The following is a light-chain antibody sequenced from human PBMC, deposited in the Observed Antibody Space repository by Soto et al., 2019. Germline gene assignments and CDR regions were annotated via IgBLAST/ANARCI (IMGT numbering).Light chain of an antibody. Sequence: QSVLTQPPSVSAAPGQTVTISCTGSSTNIGNHDLFWYHQFPGTAPKLLIYDNNKRPSGIPDRFSGSKSGTSATLDITGLQTGDEGDYYYETWDSRLNTGVVFGTGTKVTVL. CDR3: ETWDSRLNTGVV. V-gene: IGLV1-51*01. CDR1: STNIGNHD. CDR2: DNN. J-gene: IGLJ1*01.